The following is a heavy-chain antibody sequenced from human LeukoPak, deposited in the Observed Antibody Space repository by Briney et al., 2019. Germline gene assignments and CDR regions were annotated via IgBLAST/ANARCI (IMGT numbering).Heavy chain of an antibody. CDR1: GGSISSYY. D-gene: IGHD1-26*01. Sequence: PSETLSLTCTVSGGSISSYYWSWIRQPPGKGLEWIGYISYSGSTSYNPSLRSRVTISVDTSKNQFSLKLSSVTAADTAVYYCATDGNFDLWGRGTLVTVSS. CDR3: ATDGNFDL. CDR2: ISYSGST. V-gene: IGHV4-59*01. J-gene: IGHJ2*01.